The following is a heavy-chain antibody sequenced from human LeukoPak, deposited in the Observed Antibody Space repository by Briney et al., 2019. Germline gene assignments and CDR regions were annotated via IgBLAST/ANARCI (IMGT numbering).Heavy chain of an antibody. CDR2: ISSSSSYI. J-gene: IGHJ3*02. V-gene: IGHV3-21*01. CDR3: ARLRGSSWAFDI. CDR1: GFTFSSYS. Sequence: GGSLRLSCAASGFTFSSYSMNWVRQTPGKGLEWVSSISSSSSYIYYADSVKGRFTISRDNAKNSLYLQMNSLRAEDTAVYYCARLRGSSWAFDIWGQGTMVTVSS. D-gene: IGHD6-6*01.